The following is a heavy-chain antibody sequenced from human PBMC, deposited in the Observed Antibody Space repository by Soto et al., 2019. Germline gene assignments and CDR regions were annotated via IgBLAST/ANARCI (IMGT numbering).Heavy chain of an antibody. CDR2: IIPILGIA. Sequence: ASVKVSCKASGYTFTSYDINWVRQATGQGLEWMGRIIPILGIANYAQKFQGRVTITADKSTSTAYMELSSLRSEDTAVYYCARDPANYGDYPTSIDPWGQGTLVTVSS. CDR3: ARDPANYGDYPTSIDP. D-gene: IGHD4-17*01. V-gene: IGHV1-69*04. J-gene: IGHJ5*02. CDR1: GYTFTSYD.